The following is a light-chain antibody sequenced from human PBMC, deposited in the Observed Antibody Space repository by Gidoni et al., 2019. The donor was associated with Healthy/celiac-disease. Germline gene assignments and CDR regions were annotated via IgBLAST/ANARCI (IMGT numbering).Light chain of an antibody. V-gene: IGKV1-39*01. CDR1: QSISSH. CDR2: AAS. CDR3: QQSYSSLDT. Sequence: DIQTTQSPSSLSASVGDRVTITCRASQSISSHLNWYQQKPGKAPKLLIYAASSLQSGVPSRFSGSGSGTDFTLTISSLQPEDFATYYCQQSYSSLDTFGQGTKLEIK. J-gene: IGKJ2*01.